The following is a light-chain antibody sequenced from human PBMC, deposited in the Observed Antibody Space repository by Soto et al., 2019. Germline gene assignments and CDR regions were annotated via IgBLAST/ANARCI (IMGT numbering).Light chain of an antibody. J-gene: IGKJ2*01. CDR2: GAS. CDR3: QQYGNSPVT. CDR1: QSVGSS. Sequence: ELVMTQSPGTLSLSPGERATLSCWASQSVGSSLVWYQHKPGPAPRLLIYGASSRPTAIPDRFSGSGSGTDFTLTITRLEPEDFAVYYCQQYGNSPVTFGRGTRLHIK. V-gene: IGKV3-20*01.